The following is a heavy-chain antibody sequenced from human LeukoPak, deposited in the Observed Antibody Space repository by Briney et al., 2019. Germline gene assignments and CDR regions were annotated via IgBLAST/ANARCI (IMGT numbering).Heavy chain of an antibody. J-gene: IGHJ6*02. Sequence: VASVKVSCEASGGTFSSYAISWVRQAPGQGLEWMGGIIPIFGTANYAQKFQGRVTITADESTSTAYMELSSLRSEDTAVYYCARDLFDIVATIPYYYYGMDVWGQGTTVTVSS. D-gene: IGHD5-12*01. CDR1: GGTFSSYA. V-gene: IGHV1-69*13. CDR3: ARDLFDIVATIPYYYYGMDV. CDR2: IIPIFGTA.